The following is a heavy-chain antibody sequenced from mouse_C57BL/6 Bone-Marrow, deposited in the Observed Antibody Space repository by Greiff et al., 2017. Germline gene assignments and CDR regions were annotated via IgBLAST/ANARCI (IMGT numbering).Heavy chain of an antibody. V-gene: IGHV1-59*01. CDR3: ALKGYFDV. Sequence: QVQLKQSGAELVRPGTSVKLSCKASGYTFTSYWMHWVKQRPGQGLEWIGVIDPSDSYTNYNQKFKGKATLTVDTSSSTAYMQLSSLTSEDSAVYYCALKGYFDVWGTGTTVTVSS. CDR1: GYTFTSYW. J-gene: IGHJ1*03. CDR2: IDPSDSYT.